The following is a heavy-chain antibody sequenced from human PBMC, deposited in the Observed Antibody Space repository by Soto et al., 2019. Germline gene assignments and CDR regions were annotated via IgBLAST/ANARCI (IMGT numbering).Heavy chain of an antibody. D-gene: IGHD2-2*01. J-gene: IGHJ6*02. V-gene: IGHV1-69*01. CDR3: ASEDIVVVPAPNYYYGMDV. Sequence: SGQGCGKASCGTVRIYSNCWVQQAPVQGLEWMGGIIPIFGTANYAQKFQGRVTITADESTSTAYMELSSLRSEDTAVYYCASEDIVVVPAPNYYYGMDVWGQGTTVTVSS. CDR1: CGTVRIYS. CDR2: IIPIFGTA.